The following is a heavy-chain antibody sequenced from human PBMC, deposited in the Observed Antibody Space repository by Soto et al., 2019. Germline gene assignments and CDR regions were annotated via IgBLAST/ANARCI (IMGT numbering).Heavy chain of an antibody. CDR2: IIPILGIA. CDR3: ATSLLGYTYGPGGNSGLEV. D-gene: IGHD5-18*01. Sequence: QVQLVQSGAEVKKPGSSVKVSCKASGGTFSSYTISWVRQAPGQGLEWMGGIIPILGIANNAEKFQGGVTITADKATSTAYMELSRLRSEDTAVSYCATSLLGYTYGPGGNSGLEVWGQGNTVTVPS. CDR1: GGTFSSYT. J-gene: IGHJ6*02. V-gene: IGHV1-69*02.